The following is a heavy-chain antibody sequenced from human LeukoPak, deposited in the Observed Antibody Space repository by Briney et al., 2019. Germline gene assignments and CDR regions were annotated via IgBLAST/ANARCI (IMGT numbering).Heavy chain of an antibody. CDR2: IHYSGST. D-gene: IGHD3-9*01. J-gene: IGHJ4*02. Sequence: PSETLSLTCTVSGGSISSSNYYWAWIRQPPGKGLEWIGNIHYSGSTYYNASLNSRITMSIDTSKNRFSLRLSSVTAADTAVFFCARLPERSDLLPSYANSFGWWGQGTLVTVSS. V-gene: IGHV4-39*01. CDR1: GGSISSSNYY. CDR3: ARLPERSDLLPSYANSFGW.